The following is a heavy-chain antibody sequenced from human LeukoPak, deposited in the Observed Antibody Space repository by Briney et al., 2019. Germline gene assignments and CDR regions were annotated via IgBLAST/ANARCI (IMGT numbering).Heavy chain of an antibody. V-gene: IGHV4-34*01. CDR2: INHSGNT. D-gene: IGHD6-13*01. CDR3: VRYIAPAGTAPRIRYFDL. J-gene: IGHJ2*01. Sequence: SETLSLTCAVDGGSFGGYYWRWNRQPQGKWLGWIGAINHSGNTNYNPSLKSRVTISVDTSKNQFSLKLSAVCAADTAVYFCVRYIAPAGTAPRIRYFDLWGRGTLVTVSS. CDR1: GGSFGGYY.